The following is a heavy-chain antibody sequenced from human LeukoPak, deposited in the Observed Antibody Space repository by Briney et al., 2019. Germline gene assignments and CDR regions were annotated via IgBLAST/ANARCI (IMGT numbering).Heavy chain of an antibody. J-gene: IGHJ3*02. CDR3: ARDYGDYYLDI. D-gene: IGHD4-17*01. CDR1: GYTFTGYY. CDR2: INPNSGGT. Sequence: ASVKVSCKASGYTFTGYYMHWVRQAPGQGLEWMGWINPNSGGTNYAQKFQGRVTMTRDTSISTAYMELSRMRSDDAAVYYCARDYGDYYLDIWGQGTMVTVSS. V-gene: IGHV1-2*02.